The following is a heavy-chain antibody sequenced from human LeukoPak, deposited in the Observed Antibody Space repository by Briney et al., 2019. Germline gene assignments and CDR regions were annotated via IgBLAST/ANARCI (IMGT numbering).Heavy chain of an antibody. J-gene: IGHJ5*02. D-gene: IGHD7-27*01. CDR1: GGSISSYY. V-gene: IGHV4-59*01. CDR2: IYYSGST. CDR3: ARAPPGTGDSHWFDP. Sequence: SETLSLTCTVSGGSISSYYWSWIRQPPGKGLEWIGYIYYSGSTNYNPSLKSRVTISVDTSKNQFSLKLSSVTAADTAVYYCARAPPGTGDSHWFDPWGQGTLVTVSS.